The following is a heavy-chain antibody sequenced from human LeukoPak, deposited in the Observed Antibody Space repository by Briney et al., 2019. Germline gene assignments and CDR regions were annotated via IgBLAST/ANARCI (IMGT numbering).Heavy chain of an antibody. CDR3: AKDKRRSGPYSPDILTGYYPDY. CDR1: GFTFSSYA. D-gene: IGHD3-9*01. Sequence: GSLRLSCAASGFTFSSYAMHWVRQAPGKGLEWVAVISYDGSNKYYADSVKGRFTISRDNSKNTLYLQMNSLRAEDTAVYYCAKDKRRSGPYSPDILTGYYPDYWGQGTLVTVSS. CDR2: ISYDGSNK. V-gene: IGHV3-30-3*01. J-gene: IGHJ4*02.